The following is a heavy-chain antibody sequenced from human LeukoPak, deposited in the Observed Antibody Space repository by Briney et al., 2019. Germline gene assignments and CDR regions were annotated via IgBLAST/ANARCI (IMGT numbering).Heavy chain of an antibody. V-gene: IGHV1-2*02. CDR3: ARGNLNWFDP. CDR1: GYTFTGCY. D-gene: IGHD1-14*01. CDR2: INPNSGGT. Sequence: GASVKVSCKASGYTFTGCYMHWVRQAPGQGLEWMGWINPNSGGTNYAQKFQGRVTMTRDTSISTAYMELSSLRSEDTAVYYCARGNLNWFDPWGQGTLVTVSS. J-gene: IGHJ5*02.